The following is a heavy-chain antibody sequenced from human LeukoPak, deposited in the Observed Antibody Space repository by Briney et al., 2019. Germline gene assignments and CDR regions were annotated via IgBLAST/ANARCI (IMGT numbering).Heavy chain of an antibody. CDR3: ARRVVSRYRHFDL. CDR2: IYYSGST. J-gene: IGHJ2*01. D-gene: IGHD2-15*01. V-gene: IGHV4-59*08. Sequence: SETLSLTCTVSGGSISSYYWSWIRQPPGKGLEWIGYIYYSGSTNYNPSLESRVTISVDTSKNQFSLKLSSVTAADTAVYYCARRVVSRYRHFDLWGRGTLGAVPP. CDR1: GGSISSYY.